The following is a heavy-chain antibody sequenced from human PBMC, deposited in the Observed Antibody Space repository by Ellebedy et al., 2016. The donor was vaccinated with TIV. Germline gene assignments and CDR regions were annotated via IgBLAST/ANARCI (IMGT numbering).Heavy chain of an antibody. D-gene: IGHD5-12*01. CDR2: INQGGSET. Sequence: PGGSLRLFCAASGFTFSRFWMAWVRQAPGKGLEWVATINQGGSETYYEDSVKGRFTISRDNSKNSLYLQMNSLRADDTALYYCASAPRGSGAYESFWGQGTLVTVSS. V-gene: IGHV3-7*01. J-gene: IGHJ4*02. CDR3: ASAPRGSGAYESF. CDR1: GFTFSRFW.